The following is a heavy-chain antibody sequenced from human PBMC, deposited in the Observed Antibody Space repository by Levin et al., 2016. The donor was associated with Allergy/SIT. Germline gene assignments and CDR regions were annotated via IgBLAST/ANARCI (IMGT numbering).Heavy chain of an antibody. CDR1: GFIFSNYW. Sequence: GESLKISCAASGFIFSNYWMSWVRQAPGKGLEWVANIKQDGSEKHYVDSVKGRFTISRDNAKNSLYLQMNSLRVEDTAVYYCAREINCTSSSCGGIWGQGTTVTVSS. V-gene: IGHV3-7*01. D-gene: IGHD2-2*01. J-gene: IGHJ6*02. CDR2: IKQDGSEK. CDR3: AREINCTSSSCGGI.